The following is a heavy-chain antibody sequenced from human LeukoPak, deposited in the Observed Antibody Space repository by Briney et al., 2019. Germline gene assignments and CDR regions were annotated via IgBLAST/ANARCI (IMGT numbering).Heavy chain of an antibody. J-gene: IGHJ4*02. CDR2: ISYDGSNK. V-gene: IGHV3-30*04. D-gene: IGHD5-18*01. CDR1: GFTFSSYA. Sequence: GRSLRLSCAASGFTFSSYALHWVRQAPGKGLEWVAAISYDGSNKFYADSVKGRFTISRDNSKNTLYLQMNSLRAEDTAVYYCARDRKTYGYSYFDYWGQGTLVTVSP. CDR3: ARDRKTYGYSYFDY.